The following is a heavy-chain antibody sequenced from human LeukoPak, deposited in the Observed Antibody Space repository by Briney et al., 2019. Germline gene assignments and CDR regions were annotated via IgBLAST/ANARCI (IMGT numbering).Heavy chain of an antibody. CDR2: RKPKSDNT. CDR3: ARSPTTLRPVAIRTWIDP. D-gene: IGHD2-2*01. Sequence: ASVEVSCKTSGYTFLSYDISWVRQAPGQGLEWMGWRKPKSDNTGYSQKFDGRVAMTTDTSTNSTFLEIISLRFDGAADYDGARSPTTLRPVAIRTWIDPWGQGTLVTVSS. J-gene: IGHJ5*02. V-gene: IGHV1-8*01. CDR1: GYTFLSYD.